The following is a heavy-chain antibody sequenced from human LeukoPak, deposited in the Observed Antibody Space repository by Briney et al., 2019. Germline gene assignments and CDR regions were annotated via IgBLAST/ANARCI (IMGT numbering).Heavy chain of an antibody. V-gene: IGHV3-23*01. Sequence: PGGSLRLSCTASDFTFSSYDMTWVRQAPGKGLEWVSSISYSGGSTYADSVKGRFTISRDNSKNTLYLQMNSLRAEDAAVYYCAKDSGTCCWYFDLWGRGTLVTVSS. CDR2: ISYSGGST. J-gene: IGHJ2*01. CDR3: AKDSGTCCWYFDL. D-gene: IGHD1-26*01. CDR1: DFTFSSYD.